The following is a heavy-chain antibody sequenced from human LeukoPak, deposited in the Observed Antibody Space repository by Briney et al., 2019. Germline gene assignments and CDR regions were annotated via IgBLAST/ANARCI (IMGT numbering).Heavy chain of an antibody. V-gene: IGHV3-30-3*01. D-gene: IGHD6-19*01. J-gene: IGHJ5*02. CDR2: ISYDGGNK. CDR1: GFTFSSYT. Sequence: PGGSLRLSCAASGFTFSSYTIHWVRQAPGKGLEWVAGISYDGGNKYYADSVKGRFTISRDNSKNTLYLQMNSLRAEDTAVYYCAREAVAGNNWFDPWGQGTLVTVSS. CDR3: AREAVAGNNWFDP.